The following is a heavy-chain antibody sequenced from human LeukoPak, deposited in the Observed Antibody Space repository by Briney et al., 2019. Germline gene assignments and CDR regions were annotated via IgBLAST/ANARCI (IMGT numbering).Heavy chain of an antibody. Sequence: PGRSLRLSCAASGFTFSSYAMHWVRQAPGKGLEWVAVISYDGSNKYYADSVKGRFTISRDNSKNTLYLQMNSLRAEDTAVYYCARAVGWNGGYWGQGTLVTVSS. CDR2: ISYDGSNK. CDR3: ARAVGWNGGY. J-gene: IGHJ4*02. V-gene: IGHV3-30-3*01. CDR1: GFTFSSYA. D-gene: IGHD1-1*01.